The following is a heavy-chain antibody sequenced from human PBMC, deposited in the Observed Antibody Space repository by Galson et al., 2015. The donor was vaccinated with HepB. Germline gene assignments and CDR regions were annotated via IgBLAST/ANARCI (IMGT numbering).Heavy chain of an antibody. CDR3: ARDLAASTGYSYGSGWYFDL. V-gene: IGHV1-69*04. J-gene: IGHJ2*01. D-gene: IGHD5-18*01. Sequence: SVKVSCKASGGTFSSYTISWVRQAPGQGLEWMGRIIPILGIANYAQKFQGRVTITADKSTSTAYMELSSLRSEDTAVYYCARDLAASTGYSYGSGWYFDLWGRGTLVTGSS. CDR2: IIPILGIA. CDR1: GGTFSSYT.